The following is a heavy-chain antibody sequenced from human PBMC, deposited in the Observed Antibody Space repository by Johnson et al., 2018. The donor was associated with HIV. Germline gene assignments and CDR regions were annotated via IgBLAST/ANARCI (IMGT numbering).Heavy chain of an antibody. CDR2: ISYDGSNK. D-gene: IGHD2-15*01. V-gene: IGHV3-33*05. J-gene: IGHJ3*02. CDR3: AKPYCSGTCSFDI. Sequence: QVQLVESGGGVVQSGGSLRLSCAASGFTFSSYGMHWVRQAPGKGLEWVAVISYDGSNKYYADSVKGRFTISRDDSKNSLYLQMNSLKTEDTAVYYCAKPYCSGTCSFDIWGQGTMVTVSS. CDR1: GFTFSSYG.